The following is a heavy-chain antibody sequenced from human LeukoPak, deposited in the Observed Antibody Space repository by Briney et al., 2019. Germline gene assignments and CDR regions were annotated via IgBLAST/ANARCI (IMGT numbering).Heavy chain of an antibody. CDR3: ASDNYYGDAFDI. V-gene: IGHV3-53*01. Sequence: GGSLRLSCAASGFTVSSNYMSWVRQAPGKGLEWVSVIYSGGSTHYADSVKGRFTISRDNSKNTLYLQMNSLRAEDTAVYYCASDNYYGDAFDIWGQGTMVTVSS. D-gene: IGHD3-10*01. CDR2: IYSGGST. J-gene: IGHJ3*02. CDR1: GFTVSSNY.